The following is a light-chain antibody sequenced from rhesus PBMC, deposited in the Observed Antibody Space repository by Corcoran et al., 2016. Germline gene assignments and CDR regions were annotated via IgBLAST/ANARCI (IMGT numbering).Light chain of an antibody. CDR3: QQYSSSPYS. Sequence: DIQMTQSPSSLSASVGDTVTITCRASQSISSWLAWYRQKPGKAPKLLSYRASSLKSGVPSRFSGSGSGTDFTLTISSLQSEDFATYYCQQYSSSPYSFGQGTKVEIK. CDR1: QSISSW. V-gene: IGKV1-22*01. J-gene: IGKJ2*01. CDR2: RAS.